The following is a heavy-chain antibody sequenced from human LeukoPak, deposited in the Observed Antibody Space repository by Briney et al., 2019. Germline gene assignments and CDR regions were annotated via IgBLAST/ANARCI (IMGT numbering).Heavy chain of an antibody. V-gene: IGHV3-23*01. D-gene: IGHD3-9*01. Sequence: GGSLRLSCAASGFTFSSYAMSWVRQAPGKGLEWVSAISGSGGSTYYADSVKGRFTISRDNSKNTLYLQMNSLRAEDTAVYYCARDLSEYYDILTGYLDYWGQGTLVTVSS. J-gene: IGHJ4*02. CDR1: GFTFSSYA. CDR2: ISGSGGST. CDR3: ARDLSEYYDILTGYLDY.